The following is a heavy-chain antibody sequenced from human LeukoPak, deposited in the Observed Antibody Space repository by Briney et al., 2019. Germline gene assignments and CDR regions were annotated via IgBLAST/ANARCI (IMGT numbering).Heavy chain of an antibody. CDR1: GFTFSSYS. J-gene: IGHJ5*02. CDR3: ATGALAAAGTWFDP. CDR2: ISSSSSYI. D-gene: IGHD6-13*01. V-gene: IGHV3-21*01. Sequence: GGSLRLSCAASGFTFSSYSMNWVRQAPGKGLEWVSSISSSSSYIYYADSVKGRFTISRDNAKNSLYLQMNSLRAEDTAVYYCATGALAAAGTWFDPWGQGTLVTVSS.